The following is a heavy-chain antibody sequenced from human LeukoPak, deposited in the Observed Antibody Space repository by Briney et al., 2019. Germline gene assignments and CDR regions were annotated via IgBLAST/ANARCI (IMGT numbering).Heavy chain of an antibody. J-gene: IGHJ5*02. D-gene: IGHD3-22*01. Sequence: SETLSPTCTVSGGSISSYYWSWIRQPPGKGLEWIGYIYYSGSTNYNPSLKSRVTISVDTSKNQFSLKLSSVTAADTAVYYCARHGRQRITMIVVVSGANWFDPWGQGTLVTVSS. CDR3: ARHGRQRITMIVVVSGANWFDP. CDR2: IYYSGST. V-gene: IGHV4-59*08. CDR1: GGSISSYY.